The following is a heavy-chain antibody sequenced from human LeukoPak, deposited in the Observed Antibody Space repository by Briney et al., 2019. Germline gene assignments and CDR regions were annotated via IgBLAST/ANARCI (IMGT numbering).Heavy chain of an antibody. V-gene: IGHV3-21*01. Sequence: PGGSLRLSCAASGFTFNSFNMNWVRQAPGKGLEWVSAITSGGDYIYYADSVKGRFTTSRDNSKNSLSLQLNSLRVEDTAVYYCARGNSDVLAASYKWTPDYWGQGTLVTVSS. J-gene: IGHJ4*02. D-gene: IGHD3-9*01. CDR1: GFTFNSFN. CDR3: ARGNSDVLAASYKWTPDY. CDR2: ITSGGDYI.